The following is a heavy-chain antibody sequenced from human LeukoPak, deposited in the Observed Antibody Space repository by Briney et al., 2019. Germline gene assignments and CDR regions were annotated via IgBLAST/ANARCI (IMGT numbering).Heavy chain of an antibody. CDR1: GYTFTSYW. CDR2: IYPGDSDT. J-gene: IGHJ4*02. D-gene: IGHD3-22*01. CDR3: ARRGYYDSSGYYGRYFDY. V-gene: IGHV5-51*01. Sequence: GESLKISCKGSGYTFTSYWIGWVRQMPGKGLEWMGIIYPGDSDTTYSPSFQGQVTISADKSINTAYLQWSSLKASDTAMYYCARRGYYDSSGYYGRYFDYWGQGTLVTVSS.